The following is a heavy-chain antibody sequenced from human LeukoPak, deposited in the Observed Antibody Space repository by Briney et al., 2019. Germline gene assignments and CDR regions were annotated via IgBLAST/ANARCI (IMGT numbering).Heavy chain of an antibody. CDR3: ARELYYYDSSGYAFDI. CDR2: IYYSGST. J-gene: IGHJ3*02. D-gene: IGHD3-22*01. Sequence: PPETLSLTCTVSGGSISSSSYYWGWIRQPPGKGLEWIGSIYYSGSTYYNPSLKSRVTISVDTSKNQFSLKLSSVTAADTAVYYCARELYYYDSSGYAFDIWGQGTMVTVSS. CDR1: GGSISSSSYY. V-gene: IGHV4-39*07.